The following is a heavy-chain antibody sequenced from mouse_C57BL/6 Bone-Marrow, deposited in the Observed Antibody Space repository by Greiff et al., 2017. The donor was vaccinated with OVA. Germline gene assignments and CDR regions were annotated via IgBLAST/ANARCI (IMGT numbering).Heavy chain of an antibody. CDR1: GYSFTDYE. CDR3: TRRATVGAWYFEV. V-gene: IGHV1-15*01. CDR2: IDPETGGT. J-gene: IGHJ1*03. D-gene: IGHD1-1*01. Sequence: QVQLQQSGAELVRPGASVTLSCTASGYSFTDYEMHWVKQTPVHGLEWIGAIDPETGGTAYNQKFKGQAILTADKSSSTAYMELRSLTSEDSAVYYCTRRATVGAWYFEVWGTGTTVTVSS.